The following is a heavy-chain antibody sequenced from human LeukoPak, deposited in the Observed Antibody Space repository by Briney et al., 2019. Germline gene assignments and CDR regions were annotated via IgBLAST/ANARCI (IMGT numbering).Heavy chain of an antibody. D-gene: IGHD4-17*01. CDR2: ISGSTSTI. J-gene: IGHJ4*02. V-gene: IGHV3-48*02. CDR1: GFTFSSYA. Sequence: PGGSLRLSCAASGFTFSSYAMSWVRQAPGKGLERVSFISGSTSTIYYADSVKGRFTISRDNAKNSLYLQMNSLGDEDTAVYFCARDSYGDYYFDYWGQGSLVTVSS. CDR3: ARDSYGDYYFDY.